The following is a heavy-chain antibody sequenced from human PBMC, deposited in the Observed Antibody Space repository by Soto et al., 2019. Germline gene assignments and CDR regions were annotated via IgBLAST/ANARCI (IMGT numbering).Heavy chain of an antibody. D-gene: IGHD6-13*01. Sequence: PGGSLRLSCAASGFTFSSYDMQWVRQPTGKGLEWVSGIGTAGDTYYPASVEGRFTISRENAKNSLYLQMNSLRVGDTAVYYRVRVSAADHAFEVWGQGTMVTVSS. CDR3: VRVSAADHAFEV. CDR2: IGTAGDT. CDR1: GFTFSSYD. J-gene: IGHJ3*01. V-gene: IGHV3-13*01.